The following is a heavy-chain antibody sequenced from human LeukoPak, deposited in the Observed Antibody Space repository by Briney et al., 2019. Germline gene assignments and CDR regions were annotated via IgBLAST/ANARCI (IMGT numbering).Heavy chain of an antibody. CDR3: AKSNGYGLVDI. CDR1: GYSISSGYY. V-gene: IGHV4-38-2*02. CDR2: IYHSGST. D-gene: IGHD3-10*01. J-gene: IGHJ3*02. Sequence: SETLSLTCTVSGYSISSGYYWGWIRQPPGKGLEWIGSIYHSGSTYYNPSLKSRVTISVDTSRNQFSLKLNSVTAADTAVYYCAKSNGYGLVDIWGQGTMVTVSS.